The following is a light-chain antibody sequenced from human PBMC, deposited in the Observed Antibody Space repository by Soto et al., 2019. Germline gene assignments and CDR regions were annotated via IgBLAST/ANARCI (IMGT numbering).Light chain of an antibody. CDR2: AAS. J-gene: IGKJ5*01. Sequence: DIQLTQSPSFVSASVGERVTITCRASQDISRYLAWYQQKPGEAPKLLISAASTFNSGVPPRFSGSGSGTDFTLTVSYLLPEDFATYYCQQLYSYSSFGQGTRLESK. CDR1: QDISRY. CDR3: QQLYSYSS. V-gene: IGKV1-9*01.